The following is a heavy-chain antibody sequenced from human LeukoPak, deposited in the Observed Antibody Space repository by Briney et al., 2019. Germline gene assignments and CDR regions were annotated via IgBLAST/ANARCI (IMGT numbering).Heavy chain of an antibody. Sequence: GGSLRLSCAASGFTFSNFWMHWVRQGPGKGLVWVSRITSDGSNTNYADSVRGRFTISRDNAKNTLYMQMHSLRAEDTAVYYCAKKWGHDSSSYFDYWGQGTLVTVSS. CDR1: GFTFSNFW. CDR3: AKKWGHDSSSYFDY. D-gene: IGHD6-6*01. CDR2: ITSDGSNT. V-gene: IGHV3-74*01. J-gene: IGHJ4*02.